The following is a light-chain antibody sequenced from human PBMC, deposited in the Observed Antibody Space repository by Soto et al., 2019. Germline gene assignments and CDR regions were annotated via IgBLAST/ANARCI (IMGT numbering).Light chain of an antibody. CDR2: DVS. CDR1: QSIGDS. J-gene: IGKJ1*01. Sequence: IKLNHSPSSLSASVGDRVTITCRASQSIGDSLAWYQQKPGKAPYLLISDVSSLERGVPSRFSGSGSGTEFTLTISSMQPDDFAPFYCQQSNFYSRTFGQGTNVDI. CDR3: QQSNFYSRT. V-gene: IGKV1-5*01.